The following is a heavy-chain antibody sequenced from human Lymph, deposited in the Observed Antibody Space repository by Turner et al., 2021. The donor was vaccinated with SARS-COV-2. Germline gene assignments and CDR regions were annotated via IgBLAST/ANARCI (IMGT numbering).Heavy chain of an antibody. CDR1: GFTFNNYP. Sequence: QGQLVESGGSVVQPWRSPRLSWADSGFTFNNYPMHWVRQALGKGLDGVAVISYDGSNKYYAATVKGRFTISRDNSKNTLYLQMNSLSAEDTAVYYRARDSSGSGTLDSWGQGTLVTVSS. CDR2: ISYDGSNK. D-gene: IGHD3-10*01. CDR3: ARDSSGSGTLDS. V-gene: IGHV3-30-3*01. J-gene: IGHJ4*02.